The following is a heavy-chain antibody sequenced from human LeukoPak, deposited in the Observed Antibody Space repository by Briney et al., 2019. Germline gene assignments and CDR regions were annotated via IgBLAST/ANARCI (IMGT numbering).Heavy chain of an antibody. D-gene: IGHD2-2*01. Sequence: GGSLRLSCAASGFTFSSYGMHWVRQAPGKGLEWVAVISYDGSNKYYADSVKGRFTISRDNSKNTLYLQMNRLRAEDTAVYYCAKDLVSAASYPWYYFDYWGQGTLVTVSS. V-gene: IGHV3-30*18. CDR2: ISYDGSNK. CDR1: GFTFSSYG. J-gene: IGHJ4*02. CDR3: AKDLVSAASYPWYYFDY.